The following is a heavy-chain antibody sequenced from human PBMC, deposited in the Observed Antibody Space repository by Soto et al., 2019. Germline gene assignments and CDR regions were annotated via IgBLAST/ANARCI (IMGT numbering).Heavy chain of an antibody. Sequence: GGSLRLSCAASGFTFSSYWMHWVRQVPGKGLVWVSHIDSDGNSTTYADSVKGRFTISRDNAKNSLYLQMNSLRDEDTAVYYCARESRFLEWLSLNWFDPWGQGTLVTVSS. CDR3: ARESRFLEWLSLNWFDP. CDR2: IDSDGNST. D-gene: IGHD3-3*01. J-gene: IGHJ5*02. CDR1: GFTFSSYW. V-gene: IGHV3-74*03.